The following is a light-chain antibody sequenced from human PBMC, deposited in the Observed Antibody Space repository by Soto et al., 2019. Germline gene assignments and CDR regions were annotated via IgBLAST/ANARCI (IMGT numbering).Light chain of an antibody. CDR2: TNN. J-gene: IGLJ1*01. CDR1: TSNIGSNP. V-gene: IGLV1-44*01. CDR3: AAWDDRLNGPSYG. Sequence: QSVLTQPPSVSGTPGQTVTITCSGSTSNIGSNPVNWYQQLPGTAPRLLISTNNQRPSGVPDRFSGSRSGTSASLAISGLQSEDEADYYCAAWDDRLNGPSYGFGT.